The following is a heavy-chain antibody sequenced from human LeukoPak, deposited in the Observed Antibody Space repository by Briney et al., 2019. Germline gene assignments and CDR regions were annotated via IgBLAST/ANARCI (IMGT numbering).Heavy chain of an antibody. D-gene: IGHD1-1*01. CDR2: INPGVITT. V-gene: IGHV3-23*01. J-gene: IGHJ4*02. CDR1: GFTFTTYS. Sequence: PGGSLRLSCAASGFTFTTYSMTWVRQAPGKGLEWVSPINPGVITTYYADSVKGRFTISRDNSKNTVSLQMDSLRAADTAVYYCAKDRAGTPWADWGQGTLVTVSS. CDR3: AKDRAGTPWAD.